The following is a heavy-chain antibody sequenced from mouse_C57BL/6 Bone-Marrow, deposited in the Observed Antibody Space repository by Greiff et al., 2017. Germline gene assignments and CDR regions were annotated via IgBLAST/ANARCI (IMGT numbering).Heavy chain of an antibody. Sequence: VQLQQPGAELVKPGASVKLSCKASGYTFTSYWMHWVKQRPGRGLEWIGRIDPNSGGTKYNEKFKSKATLTVDKPSSTAYMQLSSPTSEDSAVYNWARTGYYDYAVRNRGAGTTLTESS. CDR2: IDPNSGGT. V-gene: IGHV1-72*01. D-gene: IGHD2-4*01. J-gene: IGHJ2*01. CDR1: GYTFTSYW. CDR3: ARTGYYDYAVRN.